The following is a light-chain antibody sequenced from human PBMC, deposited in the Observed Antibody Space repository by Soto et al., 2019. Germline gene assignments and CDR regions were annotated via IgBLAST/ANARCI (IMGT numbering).Light chain of an antibody. Sequence: QSALTQPASVSGSPGQSIAISCTGTSSDVGRYNYVSWYQQHPGKAPKLMIYEVSNRPSGVSHRFSGSKSGNTASLTISGLQAEDEADYYCSACTTTSTTLYVFGSGTKLTVL. J-gene: IGLJ1*01. CDR3: SACTTTSTTLYV. CDR1: SSDVGRYNY. V-gene: IGLV2-14*01. CDR2: EVS.